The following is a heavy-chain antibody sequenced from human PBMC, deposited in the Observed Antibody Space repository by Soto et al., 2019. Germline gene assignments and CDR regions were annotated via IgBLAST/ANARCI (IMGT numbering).Heavy chain of an antibody. D-gene: IGHD2-15*01. J-gene: IGHJ4*02. CDR1: GASISSRY. V-gene: IGHV4-59*11. CDR3: ARGGWSLDY. CDR2: VHNSGSS. Sequence: QVQLQESGPGLVKPSETLSLTCTVSGASISSRYWSWIRQPPGKGLEWIGFVHNSGSSNYSPSLKSRVTMSVDTSKNQFSLKLTSVTAADTAVYYCARGGWSLDYWGQGTLVTVSS.